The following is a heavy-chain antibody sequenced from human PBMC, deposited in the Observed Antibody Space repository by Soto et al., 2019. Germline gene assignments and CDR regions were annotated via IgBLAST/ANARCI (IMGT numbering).Heavy chain of an antibody. CDR1: GFAFSSYG. V-gene: IGHV3-30*03. J-gene: IGHJ4*02. CDR3: VSDRGYGHASVPYS. Sequence: QAQLVESGGGVVQPGRSLRLSCAASGFAFSSYGMHWVRQAPGTGLGWVAVITYDGSLQHYADSVKGRFTISRDNSKTLVLLPMRSLTAEDTAVYYCVSDRGYGHASVPYSWGQGTLVSVSS. CDR2: ITYDGSLQ. D-gene: IGHD5-18*01.